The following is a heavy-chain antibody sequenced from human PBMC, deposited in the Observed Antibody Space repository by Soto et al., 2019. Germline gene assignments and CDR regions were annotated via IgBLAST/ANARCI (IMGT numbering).Heavy chain of an antibody. V-gene: IGHV1-3*01. CDR3: ARDKGDGDCYDAFDI. CDR2: INAGNGNT. CDR1: GYTFTSYA. J-gene: IGHJ3*02. Sequence: QVQLVQSGAEVTKPGASVKVSCTASGYTFTSYAMHWVRQAPGQRLEWMGWINAGNGNTKYSQKFQGRVTITRDTSASTAYMELSSLRSEDTAVYYCARDKGDGDCYDAFDIWGQGTMVTVSS. D-gene: IGHD2-21*02.